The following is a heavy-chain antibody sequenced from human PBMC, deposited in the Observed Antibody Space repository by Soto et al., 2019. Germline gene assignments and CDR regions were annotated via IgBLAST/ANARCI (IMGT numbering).Heavy chain of an antibody. CDR3: VRDGYCSYNLCYTNFFDY. Sequence: GESLKISCAASGGLLNYFCFNWVRHAPGKGLEWISYFSHDDRVIYYADSVKGRFTVSRDNAKNSLFLQMNSLRDDDTAVYFCVRDGYCSYNLCYTNFFDYWGQGNLVTVSS. V-gene: IGHV3-48*02. D-gene: IGHD2-2*03. CDR2: FSHDDRVI. J-gene: IGHJ4*02. CDR1: GGLLNYFC.